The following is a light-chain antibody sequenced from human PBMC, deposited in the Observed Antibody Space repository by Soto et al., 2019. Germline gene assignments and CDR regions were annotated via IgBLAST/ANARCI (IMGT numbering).Light chain of an antibody. CDR1: QNINNY. J-gene: IGKJ5*01. Sequence: DLQMTQSPSSLSASVGDRVTITCQASQNINNYLNWYQQKPGRAPKLLIYDASNLEAGVPSRFRGSGSGTDFTFTISRLQPEDIETYYCQQYENLPTFGQGTRLEIK. V-gene: IGKV1-33*01. CDR3: QQYENLPT. CDR2: DAS.